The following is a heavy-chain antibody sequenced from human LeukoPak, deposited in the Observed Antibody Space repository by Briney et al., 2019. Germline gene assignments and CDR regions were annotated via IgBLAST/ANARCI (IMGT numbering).Heavy chain of an antibody. V-gene: IGHV4-61*02. D-gene: IGHD6-6*01. CDR2: IYTSGST. J-gene: IGHJ6*03. CDR3: ARAGSSSYYYYMDV. Sequence: SETLSLTCTVSGGSISSGSYYWSWIRQPAGKGLEWIGRIYTSGSTNYNPSLKSRVTISVDTSKNQFSLKLSSVTAADTAVYYCARAGSSSYYYYMDVWGKGTTVTVSS. CDR1: GGSISSGSYY.